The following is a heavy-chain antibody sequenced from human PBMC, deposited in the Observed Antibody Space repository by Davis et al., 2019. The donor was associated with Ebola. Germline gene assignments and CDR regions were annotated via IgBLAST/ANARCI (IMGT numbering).Heavy chain of an antibody. CDR3: AGGDGPFDY. CDR2: IYTSGST. J-gene: IGHJ4*02. Sequence: PSETLSLTCTVSGGSISSYYWSWIRQPAGKGLEWIGRIYTSGSTDYNPSLKSRVTMSLDTSTNQFSLRLSSVAAADTAVYYCAGGDGPFDYWGQGTLVTVSS. D-gene: IGHD2-21*02. V-gene: IGHV4-4*07. CDR1: GGSISSYY.